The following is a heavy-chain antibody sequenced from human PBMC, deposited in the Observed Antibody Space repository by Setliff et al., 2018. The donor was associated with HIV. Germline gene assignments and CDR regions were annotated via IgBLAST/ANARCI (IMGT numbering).Heavy chain of an antibody. Sequence: SVKVSCKDSGGALSNYACSWVRQAPGQGLQWMGGILPGVDAGTYAQRFQDRVSITADKSTSTNNLDLTGLRSDDTAVYYCAGGIEYRSNAYVAEYFDLWGQGTLVTVSS. D-gene: IGHD6-6*01. V-gene: IGHV1-69*06. CDR2: ILPGVDAG. CDR1: GGALSNYA. CDR3: AGGIEYRSNAYVAEYFDL. J-gene: IGHJ4*02.